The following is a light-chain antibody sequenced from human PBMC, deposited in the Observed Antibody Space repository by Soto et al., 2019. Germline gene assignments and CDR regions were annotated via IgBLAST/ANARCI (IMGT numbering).Light chain of an antibody. CDR2: EVS. J-gene: IGLJ2*01. CDR1: TSDVGLYNY. CDR3: SSYTSSDTIV. V-gene: IGLV2-14*01. Sequence: QSALTQPASVSGSPGQSITISCTGTTSDVGLYNYVSWYQQHPGKAPKLMISEVSNRPSGVSNRFSGSKSGNTASLTISGLQAEDEADYYCSSYTSSDTIVFGAGTKGTVL.